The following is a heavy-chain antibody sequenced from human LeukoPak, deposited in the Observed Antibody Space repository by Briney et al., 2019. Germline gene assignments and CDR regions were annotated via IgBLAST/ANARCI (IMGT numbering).Heavy chain of an antibody. Sequence: SETLSLTCAVYGGSFSGYYWSWIRQPPGKGLEWIGEINHSGSTNYNPSLKSRVTISVDTSKNQFSLKLSSVTAADTAVYYCARGPPQARYGSGSYYKRNAFDIWGQGTMVTVSS. J-gene: IGHJ3*02. CDR3: ARGPPQARYGSGSYYKRNAFDI. CDR1: GGSFSGYY. D-gene: IGHD3-10*01. V-gene: IGHV4-34*01. CDR2: INHSGST.